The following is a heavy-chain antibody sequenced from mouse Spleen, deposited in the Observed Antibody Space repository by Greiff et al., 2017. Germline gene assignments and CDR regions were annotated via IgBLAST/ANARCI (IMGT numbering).Heavy chain of an antibody. Sequence: EVQLVESGGGLVKLGGSLKLSCAASGFTFSSYAMSWVRQTPEKRLEWVATISSGGGNTYYPDSVKGRFTISRDNAKNTLYLQMSSLKSEDTAMYYCARHFHYYGSSGFAYWGQGTLVTVSA. CDR2: ISSGGGNT. D-gene: IGHD1-1*01. V-gene: IGHV5-9-3*01. CDR3: ARHFHYYGSSGFAY. J-gene: IGHJ3*01. CDR1: GFTFSSYA.